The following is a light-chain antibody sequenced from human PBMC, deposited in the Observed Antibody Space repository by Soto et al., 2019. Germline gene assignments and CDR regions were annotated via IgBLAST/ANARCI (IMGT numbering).Light chain of an antibody. CDR3: MEAIQALETPGYT. V-gene: IGKV2-28*01. CDR1: QSLLHSNGYNY. Sequence: IVRTQSPLSLPVTPGAPASISCRSSQSLLHSNGYNYLDLYLQKPGQSPQLLIYLGSNRASRVPDSFSGSGSGKDFTLKISRVKAEDVGVYYCMEAIQALETPGYTFGQGTKLEIK. J-gene: IGKJ2*01. CDR2: LGS.